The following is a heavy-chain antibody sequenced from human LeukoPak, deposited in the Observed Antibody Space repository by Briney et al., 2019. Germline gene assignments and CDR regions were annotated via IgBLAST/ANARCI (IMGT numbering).Heavy chain of an antibody. CDR1: GFTFSSYG. CDR3: ARAGGGTYSGAFDI. CDR2: ISGSGGST. V-gene: IGHV3-23*01. J-gene: IGHJ3*02. D-gene: IGHD1-1*01. Sequence: GGSLRLSCAASGFTFSSYGMSWVRQAPGKGLEWVSAISGSGGSTYYADSVKGRFTISRDNSENTLYLQMNSLRAEDTAVYYCARAGGGTYSGAFDIWGQGTMVTVSS.